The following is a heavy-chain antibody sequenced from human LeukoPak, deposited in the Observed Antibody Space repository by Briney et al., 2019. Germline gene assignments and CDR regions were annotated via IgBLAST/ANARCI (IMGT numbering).Heavy chain of an antibody. CDR2: ISGDGGNT. J-gene: IGHJ4*02. Sequence: GGSLRLSCAASGFTFSNYAMTWVRQAPGKGLEWVSGISGDGGNTYYADSVKGRFSISRDNSKNTVYLQMNSLRVEDTAVYYCAKGPASAIVGATTLDYWGQGTLVTVSS. CDR3: AKGPASAIVGATTLDY. D-gene: IGHD1-26*01. CDR1: GFTFSNYA. V-gene: IGHV3-23*01.